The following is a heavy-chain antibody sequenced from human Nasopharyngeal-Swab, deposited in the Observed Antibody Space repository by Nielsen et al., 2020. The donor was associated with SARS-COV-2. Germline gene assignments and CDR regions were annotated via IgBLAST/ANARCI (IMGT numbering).Heavy chain of an antibody. D-gene: IGHD4-17*01. V-gene: IGHV3-15*01. Sequence: GESLKISCAASGFTFSNAWMSWVRQAPGKGLEWVGRIKSKTDGGTTDYAAPVKGRFTISSDDSKTTLYLQMNSLKTEDTAVYYCTTDLHDYGDYDYWGQGTLVTVSS. J-gene: IGHJ4*02. CDR2: IKSKTDGGTT. CDR1: GFTFSNAW. CDR3: TTDLHDYGDYDY.